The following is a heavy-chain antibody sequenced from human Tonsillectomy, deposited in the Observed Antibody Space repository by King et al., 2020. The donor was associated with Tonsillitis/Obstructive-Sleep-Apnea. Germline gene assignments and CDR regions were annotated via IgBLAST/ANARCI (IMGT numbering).Heavy chain of an antibody. CDR3: AHGAVAGDGVDAFDI. D-gene: IGHD6-19*01. J-gene: IGHJ3*02. Sequence: TLKESGPTLVKPTQTLTLTCTFSGVSLSTSGVGVGWIRQPPGKALGWLALIYWDDDKRYSPSLKNRLTITKDISKNQVVLTMTNMDPVDTATHYCAHGAVAGDGVDAFDIWGQGTMVTVSS. CDR1: GVSLSTSGVG. CDR2: IYWDDDK. V-gene: IGHV2-5*02.